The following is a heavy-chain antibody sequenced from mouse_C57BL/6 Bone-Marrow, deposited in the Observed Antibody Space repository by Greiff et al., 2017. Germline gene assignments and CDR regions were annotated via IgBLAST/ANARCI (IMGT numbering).Heavy chain of an antibody. Sequence: EVQLQQSGPVLVKPGASVKMSCKASGYTFTDYYMNWVKQSHGKSLEWIGVINPYNGGTSYNQKFKGKATLTVDKSSSTAYMELNSLTSEDSAVYYCASGPGGWDEDYWGQGTTLTVSS. D-gene: IGHD4-1*01. V-gene: IGHV1-19*01. CDR2: INPYNGGT. CDR3: ASGPGGWDEDY. J-gene: IGHJ2*01. CDR1: GYTFTDYY.